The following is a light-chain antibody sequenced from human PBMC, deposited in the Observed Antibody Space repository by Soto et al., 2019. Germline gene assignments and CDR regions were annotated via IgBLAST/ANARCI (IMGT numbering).Light chain of an antibody. CDR2: GAS. J-gene: IGKJ1*01. CDR1: QSVNSN. Sequence: ETVMTQSPGTLSVSLGERATLSCRASQSVNSNLAWYQQKPGQAPRLLIYGASNRATGIPDRFSGSGSGTDFTLTISRLEPEDFAVYYCQQYGSSGTFGQGTKVDIK. CDR3: QQYGSSGT. V-gene: IGKV3-20*01.